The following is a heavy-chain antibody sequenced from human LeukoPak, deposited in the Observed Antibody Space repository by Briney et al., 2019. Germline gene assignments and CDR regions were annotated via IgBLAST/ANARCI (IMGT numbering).Heavy chain of an antibody. D-gene: IGHD1-26*01. CDR1: GYSFTSYW. V-gene: IGHV5-51*01. CDR2: IYPGDSDT. CDR3: ARFKGSYYFSFDY. J-gene: IGHJ4*02. Sequence: RGESLKFSCKGSGYSFTSYWIGWVRQMPGKGLEWMGIIYPGDSDTRYSPSFQGQVTISADKSISTAYLQWSSLKASDTAMYYCARFKGSYYFSFDYWGQGTLVTVSS.